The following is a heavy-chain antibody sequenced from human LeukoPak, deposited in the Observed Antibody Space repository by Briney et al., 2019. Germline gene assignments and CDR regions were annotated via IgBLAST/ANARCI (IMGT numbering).Heavy chain of an antibody. J-gene: IGHJ5*01. CDR2: ISSFGDDA. V-gene: IGHV3-23*01. CDR1: GFSFEHYG. D-gene: IGHD6-19*01. CDR3: ERPISGGLAVTADWFHP. Sequence: GGSLRLSCVVSGFSFEHYGMHWVRQAPGKGLEWLSLISSFGDDASYADSVKGRFTVSRDNSKNTLYLQLNTLRADDTATYYCERPISGGLAVTADWFHPWGQGSLVVVSS.